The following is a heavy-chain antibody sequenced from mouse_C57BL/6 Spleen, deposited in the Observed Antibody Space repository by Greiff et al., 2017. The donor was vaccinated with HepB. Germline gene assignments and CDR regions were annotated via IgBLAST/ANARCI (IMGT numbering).Heavy chain of an antibody. CDR3: ARLPYGSSYEAWFAY. CDR2: ISSGGSYT. Sequence: EVQGVESGGDLVKPGGSLKLSCAASGFTFSSYGMSWVRQTPDKRLEWVATISSGGSYTYYPDSVKGRFTISRDNAKNTLYLQMSSLKSEDTAMYYCARLPYGSSYEAWFAYWGQGTLVTVSA. V-gene: IGHV5-6*01. D-gene: IGHD1-1*01. CDR1: GFTFSSYG. J-gene: IGHJ3*01.